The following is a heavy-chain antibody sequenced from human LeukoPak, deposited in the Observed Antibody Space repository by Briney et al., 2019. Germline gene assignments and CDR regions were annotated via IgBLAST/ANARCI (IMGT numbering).Heavy chain of an antibody. CDR3: ARHRGQYNAHDAFDI. D-gene: IGHD1-14*01. V-gene: IGHV4-59*08. Sequence: PSETLSLTCTVSGGSVSGHYWSWIRQTLGRGLEWIGYILYSGSTRYNPSLGSRVTISVDTSKDLFSLKLTSVTAADTALHYCARHRGQYNAHDAFDIWGQGTLVAVSS. CDR1: GGSVSGHY. J-gene: IGHJ3*02. CDR2: ILYSGST.